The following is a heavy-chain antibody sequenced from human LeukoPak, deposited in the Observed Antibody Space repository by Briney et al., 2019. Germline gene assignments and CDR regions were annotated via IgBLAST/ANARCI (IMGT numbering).Heavy chain of an antibody. V-gene: IGHV3-30-3*01. CDR1: GFTFSSYA. CDR3: ARDPPWGTGTAHSDY. Sequence: XGSLRLSCAASGFTFSSYAMHWVRQAPGKGLEWVAVISYDGSNKYYADSVKGRFTISRDNSKNTLYLQMNSLRAEDTAVYYCARDPPWGTGTAHSDYWGQGTLDTVSS. D-gene: IGHD1-1*01. CDR2: ISYDGSNK. J-gene: IGHJ4*02.